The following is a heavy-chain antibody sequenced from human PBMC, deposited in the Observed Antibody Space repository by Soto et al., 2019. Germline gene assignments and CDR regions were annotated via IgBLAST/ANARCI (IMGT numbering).Heavy chain of an antibody. CDR2: MSYDGGAK. Sequence: QVQLVESGGGVVQPGRSLRLSCAGSGFIFSNNGMHWVRQAPGKGLDWVAFMSYDGGAKFYADSVKGRFTISRDNSKSTLFLHMSNLRAEDTAMYYCAIARVADAALDHWGQGTLVTVSS. CDR3: AIARVADAALDH. J-gene: IGHJ4*02. D-gene: IGHD6-6*01. CDR1: GFIFSNNG. V-gene: IGHV3-30*03.